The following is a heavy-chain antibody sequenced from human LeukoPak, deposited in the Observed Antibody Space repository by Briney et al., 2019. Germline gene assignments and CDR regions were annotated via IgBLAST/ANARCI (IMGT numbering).Heavy chain of an antibody. CDR3: AKDDAQAYCSGGSCYKAILDY. Sequence: GRSLRLSCAASGFTFSSYGMHWVRQAPGKGLEWVAVISCDGSNKYYADSVKGRFTISRDNSKNTLYLQMNSLRAEDTAVYYCAKDDAQAYCSGGSCYKAILDYWGQGTLVTVSS. CDR1: GFTFSSYG. J-gene: IGHJ4*02. V-gene: IGHV3-30*18. D-gene: IGHD2-15*01. CDR2: ISCDGSNK.